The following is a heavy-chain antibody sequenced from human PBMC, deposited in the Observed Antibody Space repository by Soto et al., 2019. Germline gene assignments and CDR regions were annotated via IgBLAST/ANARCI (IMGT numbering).Heavy chain of an antibody. CDR3: ARDFSGGDADWXDQ. Sequence: GASVKVSCKASGYSFASYAMHWVRQAPGQRLEWMGWINAGNGNTKYSQKFQGRVTITRDTSASTAYMELSSLRSEDTAVYYCARDFSGGDADWXDQWGQGTVVTV. V-gene: IGHV1-3*01. CDR1: GYSFASYA. CDR2: INAGNGNT. J-gene: IGHJ5*02. D-gene: IGHD2-21*02.